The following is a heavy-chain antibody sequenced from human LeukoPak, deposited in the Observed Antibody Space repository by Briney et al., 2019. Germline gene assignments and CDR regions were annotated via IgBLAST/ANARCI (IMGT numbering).Heavy chain of an antibody. CDR1: GGTFSSYA. J-gene: IGHJ4*02. Sequence: SVKVSCKASGGTFSSYAISWVRQAPGQGLEWMGRIIPILGIANYAQKFQGRVTMTTDTFTSTAYMELRSLRSDDTAVYYCARDHYDFWSGYYGYWGQGTLVTVSP. V-gene: IGHV1-69*04. D-gene: IGHD3-3*01. CDR3: ARDHYDFWSGYYGY. CDR2: IIPILGIA.